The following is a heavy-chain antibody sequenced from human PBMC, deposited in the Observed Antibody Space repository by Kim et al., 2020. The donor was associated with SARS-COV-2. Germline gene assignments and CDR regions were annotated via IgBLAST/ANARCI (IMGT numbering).Heavy chain of an antibody. CDR3: ALVDTAMVTHVGDY. Sequence: SVKVSCKASGGTFSSYAISWVRQAPGQGLEWMGGIIPIFGTANYAQKFQGRVTITADESTSTAYMELSSLRSEDTAVYYCALVDTAMVTHVGDYWGQGTLVTVSS. CDR2: IIPIFGTA. V-gene: IGHV1-69*13. J-gene: IGHJ4*02. CDR1: GGTFSSYA. D-gene: IGHD5-18*01.